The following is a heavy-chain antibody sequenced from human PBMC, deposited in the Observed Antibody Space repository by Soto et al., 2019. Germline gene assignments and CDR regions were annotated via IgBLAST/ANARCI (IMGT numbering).Heavy chain of an antibody. CDR2: ISAYNGNT. J-gene: IGHJ4*02. CDR1: GYTFTSYV. V-gene: IGHV1-18*01. CDR3: VVAAQPYYFDY. Sequence: QVQLVQSGAEVKKPGASVKVSCKASGYTFTSYVISWVRQAPGQGLGWMGGISAYNGNTNYAQKLQGRVTMTTDTSTSTAYMELRSLRSDDTAVYYCVVAAQPYYFDYWGQGTLVTVSS. D-gene: IGHD2-15*01.